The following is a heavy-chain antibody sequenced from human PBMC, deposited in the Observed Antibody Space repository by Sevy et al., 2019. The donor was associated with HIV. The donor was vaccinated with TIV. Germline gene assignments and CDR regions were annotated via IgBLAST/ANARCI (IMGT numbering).Heavy chain of an antibody. V-gene: IGHV3-23*01. CDR2: ISGSGGST. CDR3: AKAPPGSSWYKQWYFDY. Sequence: GGSLRLSCAASGFTFSSYAMSWVRQAPGKGLEWVSAISGSGGSTYYADSVKGRFTISRDNSKNTLYLQMNSLRAEDTAVYYCAKAPPGSSWYKQWYFDYWGQGTLVTVSS. D-gene: IGHD6-13*01. J-gene: IGHJ4*02. CDR1: GFTFSSYA.